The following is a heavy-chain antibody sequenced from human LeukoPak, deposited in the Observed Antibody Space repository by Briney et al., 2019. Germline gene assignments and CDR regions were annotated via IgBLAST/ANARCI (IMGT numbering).Heavy chain of an antibody. J-gene: IGHJ4*02. D-gene: IGHD1-26*01. CDR2: IYYSGST. Sequence: SETLSLTCTVSGSSISSSSYYWGWIRQPPGKGLEWIGSIYYSGSTYYNPSLKSRVTISVDTSKNQFSLKLSSVTAADTAVYYCARGPWLLRHFDYWGRGTLVTVSS. CDR3: ARGPWLLRHFDY. V-gene: IGHV4-39*07. CDR1: GSSISSSSYY.